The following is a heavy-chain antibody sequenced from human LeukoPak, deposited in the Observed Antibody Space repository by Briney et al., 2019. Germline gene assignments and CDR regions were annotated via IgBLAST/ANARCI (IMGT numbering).Heavy chain of an antibody. CDR3: ARAYSSSSDFDY. CDR2: IYTSGST. Sequence: SQTLSLTCTVSSGSISSGSYYWSWLRQPAGKGLEWIGRIYTSGSTNYNPSLKSRVTIAVDTSKNQFSLKLGSVTAADTAVYYCARAYSSSSDFDYWGQGTLVTVSS. V-gene: IGHV4-61*02. D-gene: IGHD6-6*01. CDR1: SGSISSGSYY. J-gene: IGHJ4*02.